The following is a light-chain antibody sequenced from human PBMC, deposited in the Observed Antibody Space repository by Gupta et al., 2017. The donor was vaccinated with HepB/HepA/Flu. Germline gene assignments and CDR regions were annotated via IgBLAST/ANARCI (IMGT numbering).Light chain of an antibody. CDR2: AAS. J-gene: IGKJ3*01. CDR3: QQYNYWPPSFT. Sequence: EIVMTQSPATLSVSPGERATLSCRASQSVGSNLAWHQQKPGQAPRLLIYAASTRAVGIPARFSGSGSGTEFTLTISSLKSEDFAVYYCQQYNYWPPSFTFGPGTKVDIK. CDR1: QSVGSN. V-gene: IGKV3-15*01.